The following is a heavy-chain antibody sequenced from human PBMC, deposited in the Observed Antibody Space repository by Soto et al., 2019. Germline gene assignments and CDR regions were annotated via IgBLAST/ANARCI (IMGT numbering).Heavy chain of an antibody. CDR1: GGSFSGYY. Sequence: QVQLQQWGAGLLKPSETLSLTCAVYGGSFSGYYWRWIRQPPGKGLERIGEINHSGSTNYNPSLKSRVNISVDTSENQFSLKLSSVTAAYKAVYYCAGSRDYGGYYFDYWGQGTLVTVSS. CDR3: AGSRDYGGYYFDY. V-gene: IGHV4-34*01. D-gene: IGHD4-17*01. J-gene: IGHJ4*02. CDR2: INHSGST.